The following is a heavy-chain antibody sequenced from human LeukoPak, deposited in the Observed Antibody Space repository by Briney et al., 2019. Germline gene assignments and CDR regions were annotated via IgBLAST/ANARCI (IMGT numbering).Heavy chain of an antibody. V-gene: IGHV4-59*01. Sequence: SETLSLTCTVSGGSISSYYWGWLRQPPGKGLEWIGYIYYSGSTNYNPSLKSRVTISVDTSKNQFSLKLSSVTAADTAVYYCAREAHSSSYFDYWGQGTLVTVSS. J-gene: IGHJ4*02. CDR1: GGSISSYY. CDR2: IYYSGST. D-gene: IGHD6-6*01. CDR3: AREAHSSSYFDY.